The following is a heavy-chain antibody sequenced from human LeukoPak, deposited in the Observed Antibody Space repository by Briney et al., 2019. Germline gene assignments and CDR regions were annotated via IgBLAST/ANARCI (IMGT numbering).Heavy chain of an antibody. D-gene: IGHD4-23*01. J-gene: IGHJ4*02. CDR3: ARASAWVVTRENYFDY. V-gene: IGHV1-8*03. CDR1: GYTFTSYD. Sequence: ASVKVSCKATGYTFTSYDINWVRQATGQGLEWMGWMNPNSGNTGYAQKFQGRVTITRNTSISTAYMELSSLRSEDTAVYYCARASAWVVTRENYFDYWGQGTLVTVSS. CDR2: MNPNSGNT.